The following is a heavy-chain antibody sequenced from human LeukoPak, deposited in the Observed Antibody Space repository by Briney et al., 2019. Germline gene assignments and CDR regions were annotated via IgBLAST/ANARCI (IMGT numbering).Heavy chain of an antibody. D-gene: IGHD1-1*01. J-gene: IGHJ4*02. Sequence: ASVKVSCKASGYTFTSYGISWVRQAPGQGLEWMGWISAYNGNTNYAQKLRGRVTMTTDTSTSTAYMELRSLRSDDTAVYYCARETYTNNCYYFDLWGQGTLVTVSS. CDR3: ARETYTNNCYYFDL. V-gene: IGHV1-18*01. CDR1: GYTFTSYG. CDR2: ISAYNGNT.